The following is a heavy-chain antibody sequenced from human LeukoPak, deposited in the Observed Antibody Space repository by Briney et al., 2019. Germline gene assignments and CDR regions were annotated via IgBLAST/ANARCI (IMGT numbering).Heavy chain of an antibody. CDR3: ARSYCSSTSCYAVGAFDI. CDR2: IYYSGST. CDR1: GGSINSYY. J-gene: IGHJ3*02. D-gene: IGHD2-2*01. V-gene: IGHV4-39*01. Sequence: SETLSLTCTVSGGSINSYYWGWIRQPPGKGLEWIGSIYYSGSTYYNPSLKSRVTISVDTSKKQFSLRLSSVTAADTAVYYCARSYCSSTSCYAVGAFDIWGQGTSVTVSS.